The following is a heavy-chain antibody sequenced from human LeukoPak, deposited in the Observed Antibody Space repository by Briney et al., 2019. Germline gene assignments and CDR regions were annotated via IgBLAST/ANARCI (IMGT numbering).Heavy chain of an antibody. V-gene: IGHV3-74*03. D-gene: IGHD2-21*01. Sequence: GRSLRLSCAASGFTFSNHWMHWVRNTPGNGLVWVSRINERGRDTMYADSVKGRFTISRDNAKNTVYLQMNSLRAEDTGVYYCVRDEALWRLDYWGQGTLVTVSS. CDR1: GFTFSNHW. CDR3: VRDEALWRLDY. CDR2: INERGRDT. J-gene: IGHJ4*02.